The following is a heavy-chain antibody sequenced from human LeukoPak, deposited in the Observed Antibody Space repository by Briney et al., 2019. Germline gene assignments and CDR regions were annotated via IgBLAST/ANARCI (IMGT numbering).Heavy chain of an antibody. CDR2: IYTSGST. CDR3: ASGWIQYAFDI. J-gene: IGHJ3*02. CDR1: GGSISSYY. D-gene: IGHD5-18*01. V-gene: IGHV4-4*07. Sequence: SETLSLTCTVSGGSISSYYWSWTRQPAGKGLEWIGRIYTSGSTNYNPSLKSRVTMSVDTSKNQFSLKLSSVTAADTAVYYCASGWIQYAFDIWGQGTMVTVSS.